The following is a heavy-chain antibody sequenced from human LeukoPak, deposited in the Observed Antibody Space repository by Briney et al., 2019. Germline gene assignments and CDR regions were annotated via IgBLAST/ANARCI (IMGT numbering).Heavy chain of an antibody. J-gene: IGHJ4*02. CDR2: IYHSGST. CDR3: ARHNGRPIGLAGGFDY. CDR1: GGSISSGAYY. Sequence: SETLSLTCTVSGGSISSGAYYWSWMRQPPGKGLEWIGYIYHSGSTYYNPSLKSRVTISVDTSKNQFSLKLSSVTAADTAVYYCARHNGRPIGLAGGFDYWGQGSLVTVSS. D-gene: IGHD6-19*01. V-gene: IGHV4-30-2*01.